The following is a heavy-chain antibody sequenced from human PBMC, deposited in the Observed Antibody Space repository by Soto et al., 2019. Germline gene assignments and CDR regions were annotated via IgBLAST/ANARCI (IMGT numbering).Heavy chain of an antibody. J-gene: IGHJ4*02. D-gene: IGHD1-26*01. CDR2: FDPEDGET. CDR1: GYTLTELS. CDR3: ATIVGASGDYFDY. Sequence: VSVKVSCKVSGYTLTELSMHWVRQAPGKGLEWMGGFDPEDGETIYAQKFQGRVTMTEDTSTDTAYMELSSLRSEDTAVYYCATIVGASGDYFDYWGQGTLVTVSS. V-gene: IGHV1-24*01.